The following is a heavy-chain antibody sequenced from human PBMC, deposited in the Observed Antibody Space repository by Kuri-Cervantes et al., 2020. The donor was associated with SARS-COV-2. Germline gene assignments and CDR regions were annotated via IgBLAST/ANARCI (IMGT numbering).Heavy chain of an antibody. CDR2: IIPIFGTA. V-gene: IGHV1-69*13. CDR1: GGTFSTYT. CDR3: ARSSGPRPGDMDV. D-gene: IGHD6-19*01. J-gene: IGHJ6*03. Sequence: SVKVSCKASGGTFSTYTITWVRQAPGQGLEWMGGIIPIFGTANYAQKFQGRVTITADESTSTAYMELSGLKSEDTAVYYCARSSGPRPGDMDVWGKGTTVTVSS.